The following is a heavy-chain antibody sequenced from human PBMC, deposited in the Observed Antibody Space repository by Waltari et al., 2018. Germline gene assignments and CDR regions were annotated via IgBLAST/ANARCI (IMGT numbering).Heavy chain of an antibody. CDR1: GYSFTSYW. J-gene: IGHJ5*02. CDR2: IYPGDSDT. Sequence: EVQLVQSGAEVTKPGESLKISCKGSGYSFTSYWIGWVPPMPGKGLEWMGIIYPGDSDTRYSPSFQGKVTSSADKSISTAYLQWSSLKASDTAMYYCARLVEYSSSSSWFDPWGQGTLVTVSS. D-gene: IGHD6-6*01. V-gene: IGHV5-51*01. CDR3: ARLVEYSSSSSWFDP.